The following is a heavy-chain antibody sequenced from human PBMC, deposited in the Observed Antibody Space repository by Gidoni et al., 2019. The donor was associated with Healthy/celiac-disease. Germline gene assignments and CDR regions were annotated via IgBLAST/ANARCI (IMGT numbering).Heavy chain of an antibody. Sequence: QVQLQESGPGRVKPSQTLSLTCTVSGCSISSGCDYWSWIRQHPGKGLEWIGYIYYSGSTYYNPSLKSRVTISVDTSKNQFSLKLSSVTAADTAVYYCARGPRITMVRGVILWDYWGQGTLVTVSS. CDR1: GCSISSGCDY. CDR3: ARGPRITMVRGVILWDY. CDR2: IYYSGST. V-gene: IGHV4-31*03. D-gene: IGHD3-10*01. J-gene: IGHJ4*02.